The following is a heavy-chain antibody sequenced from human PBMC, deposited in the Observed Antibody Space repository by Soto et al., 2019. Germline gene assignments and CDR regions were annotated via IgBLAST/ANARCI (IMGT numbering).Heavy chain of an antibody. CDR3: VPHGMSVRGGVVSFAY. J-gene: IGHJ4*02. CDR1: GLNLSSTV. V-gene: IGHV3-23*04. Sequence: EVQLVVSGGGLVQPGGSLRLSCVASGLNLSSTVMTWVRQAPGKGLEWVSSISGGGRTFYADSVKGRFTISRDNSKNTVDLKMNSLGGEDTAEYYCVPHGMSVRGGVVSFAYWGQGTQVTVSS. D-gene: IGHD3-10*01. CDR2: ISGGGRT.